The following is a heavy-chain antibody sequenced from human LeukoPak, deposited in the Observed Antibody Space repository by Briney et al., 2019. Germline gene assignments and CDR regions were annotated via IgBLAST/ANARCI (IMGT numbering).Heavy chain of an antibody. CDR1: GGSIRSSTYY. V-gene: IGHV4-39*07. J-gene: IGHJ4*02. CDR3: ARSGPPAAVKGGIDY. Sequence: SETLSLTCTVSGGSIRSSTYYWDWLRQPPGTGLEYIGSIYYDGSTDYNPSLKSRVTISVDTSKNQFSLRVKSLTAADTAVYYCARSGPPAAVKGGIDYWGQGTLVTVSS. D-gene: IGHD2-2*01. CDR2: IYYDGST.